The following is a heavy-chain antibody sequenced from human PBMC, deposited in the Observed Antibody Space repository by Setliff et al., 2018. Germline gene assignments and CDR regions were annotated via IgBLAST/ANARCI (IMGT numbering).Heavy chain of an antibody. J-gene: IGHJ4*02. D-gene: IGHD3-3*01. CDR3: ARHFRSSKVQFLEYLTDYYFDS. V-gene: IGHV4-39*01. CDR1: GGSISSGNYY. Sequence: KPSETLSLTCRVSGGSISSGNYYWGLIRQPPGKGLEWVATIYYSGSTYSSPSLKSRLTISVDTSNNQFSLNLRSVTAADTAIYYCARHFRSSKVQFLEYLTDYYFDSWGQGTLVTVSS. CDR2: IYYSGST.